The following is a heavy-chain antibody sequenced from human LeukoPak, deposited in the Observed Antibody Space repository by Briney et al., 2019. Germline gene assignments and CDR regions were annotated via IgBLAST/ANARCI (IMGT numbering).Heavy chain of an antibody. CDR3: GTVGYCSSTSCFHYYYYYGMDV. Sequence: ASVTVSCKASGYTFTSYDINWVRQATGQGLEWMGWMNPNSGNTGYAQKFQGRVTMTRNTSISTAYMELSSLRSEDTAVYYCGTVGYCSSTSCFHYYYYYGMDVWGQGTTVTVSS. V-gene: IGHV1-8*01. CDR1: GYTFTSYD. J-gene: IGHJ6*02. CDR2: MNPNSGNT. D-gene: IGHD2-2*01.